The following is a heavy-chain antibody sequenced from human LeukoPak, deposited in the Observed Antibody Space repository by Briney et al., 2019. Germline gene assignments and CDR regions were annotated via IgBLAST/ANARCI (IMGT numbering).Heavy chain of an antibody. V-gene: IGHV4-31*03. CDR1: GGSISSGGYY. Sequence: SETLSLTCTVSGGSISSGGYYWSWIRQHPGKGLEWIGYIYYSGSTYYNPSLKSRVTISVDTSKNQFSLKLSSVTAADTAVYYCARLRNINFDYWGQGTLVTVSS. CDR3: ARLRNINFDY. CDR2: IYYSGST. J-gene: IGHJ4*02. D-gene: IGHD2/OR15-2a*01.